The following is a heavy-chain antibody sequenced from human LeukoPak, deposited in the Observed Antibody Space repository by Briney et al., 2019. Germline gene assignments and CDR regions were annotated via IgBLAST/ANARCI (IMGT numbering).Heavy chain of an antibody. CDR1: GFTLGNYG. D-gene: IGHD4-17*01. Sequence: GGSLRLSCAASGFTLGNYGMSWARQAPGKGLEWVSGINWNGGSTGYADSVEGRFTISRDNAKNSQYLQMNSLRVEDTALYYCARAQTYGDSRLLLDYWGQGTLVTVSS. J-gene: IGHJ4*02. V-gene: IGHV3-20*04. CDR2: INWNGGST. CDR3: ARAQTYGDSRLLLDY.